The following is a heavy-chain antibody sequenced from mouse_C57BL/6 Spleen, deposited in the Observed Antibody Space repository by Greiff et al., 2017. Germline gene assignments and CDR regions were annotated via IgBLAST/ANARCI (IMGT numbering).Heavy chain of an antibody. CDR1: GYTFTDYE. CDR3: TRMDYGSSFYWYFDV. CDR2: IDPETGGT. Sequence: VQLQQSGAELVRPGASVTLSCKASGYTFTDYEMHWVKQTPVHGLEWIGAIDPETGGTAYNQKFKGKAILTADKSSSTAYMELRSLTSEDSAVYYCTRMDYGSSFYWYFDVWGTGTTVTVSS. D-gene: IGHD1-1*01. V-gene: IGHV1-15*01. J-gene: IGHJ1*03.